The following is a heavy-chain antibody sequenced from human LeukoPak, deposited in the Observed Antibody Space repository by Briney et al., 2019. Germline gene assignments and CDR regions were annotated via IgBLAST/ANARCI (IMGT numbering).Heavy chain of an antibody. V-gene: IGHV4-4*02. CDR3: ARGGYCSGGSCYPSVDY. J-gene: IGHJ4*02. CDR1: GGSISSSNW. CDR2: IYHSGST. D-gene: IGHD2-15*01. Sequence: SGTLSLTCAVSGGSISSSNWWSWVRQPPGKGLEWIGEIYHSGSTNYNPSLKSRVTISVDTSKNQFSLKLSSVTAADTAVYYCARGGYCSGGSCYPSVDYWGQGTLVTVSS.